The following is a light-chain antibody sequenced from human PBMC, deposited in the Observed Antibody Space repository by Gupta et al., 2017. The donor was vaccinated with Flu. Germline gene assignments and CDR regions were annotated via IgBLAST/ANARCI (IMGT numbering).Light chain of an antibody. CDR2: GAS. Sequence: PSSLSASVGDRVTITCRASQDIRDHLAWYQQNPGKVPKLLIDGASTLQSGVPARFSGSGSGTDFTLTISSLQPEDFATYYCQNYHSAPDTFGQGTRLDIK. CDR1: QDIRDH. V-gene: IGKV1-27*01. J-gene: IGKJ5*01. CDR3: QNYHSAPDT.